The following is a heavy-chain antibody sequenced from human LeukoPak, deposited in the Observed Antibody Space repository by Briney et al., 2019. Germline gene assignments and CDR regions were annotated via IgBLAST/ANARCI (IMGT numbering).Heavy chain of an antibody. CDR2: IYYSGST. V-gene: IGHV4-31*03. CDR3: ASLVYSSSERGDY. CDR1: GGSISSGGYY. D-gene: IGHD6-6*01. Sequence: PSRTLSLTCTVSGGSISSGGYYWSWIRQHPGKGLEWIGYIYYSGSTYYNPSLKSRVTISVDTSKNQFSLKLSSVTAADTAVYYCASLVYSSSERGDYWGQGTLVTVSS. J-gene: IGHJ4*02.